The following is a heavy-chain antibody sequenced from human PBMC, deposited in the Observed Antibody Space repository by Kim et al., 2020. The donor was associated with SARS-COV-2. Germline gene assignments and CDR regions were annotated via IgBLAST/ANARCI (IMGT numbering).Heavy chain of an antibody. CDR2: YN. V-gene: IGHV6-1*01. CDR3: ARGIVGRLDY. Sequence: YNDYAVSVKSRITINPDTSKNQLSLQLNSVTPEDTAVYYCARGIVGRLDYWGQGTLVTVSS. D-gene: IGHD3-22*01. J-gene: IGHJ4*02.